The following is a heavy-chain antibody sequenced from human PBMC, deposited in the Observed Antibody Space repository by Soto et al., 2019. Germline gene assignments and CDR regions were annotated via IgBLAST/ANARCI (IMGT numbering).Heavy chain of an antibody. J-gene: IGHJ3*02. CDR3: AGRPSSGYYYRDACGI. Sequence: GESLKISCKGSGYSFTSYWISWVRQMPGKGLEWMGRIDPSDSYTNYSPSFQGHVTISADKSISTAYLQWSSLKASDTAMYYWAGRPSSGYYYRDACGIWGKWRMV. V-gene: IGHV5-10-1*01. D-gene: IGHD3-22*01. CDR2: IDPSDSYT. CDR1: GYSFTSYW.